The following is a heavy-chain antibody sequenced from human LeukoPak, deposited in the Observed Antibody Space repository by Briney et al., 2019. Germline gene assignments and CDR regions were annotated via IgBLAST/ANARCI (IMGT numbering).Heavy chain of an antibody. V-gene: IGHV3-30*14. Sequence: GGSLRLSCAASGFTFSSYAMHWVRQAPGKGLEWVAVISYDGSNKYYADSVKGRFTISRDNSKNTLYLQMNSLRAEDTAVYYCARGEMATKDWGQGTLVTVSS. CDR1: GFTFSSYA. D-gene: IGHD5-24*01. CDR3: ARGEMATKD. CDR2: ISYDGSNK. J-gene: IGHJ4*02.